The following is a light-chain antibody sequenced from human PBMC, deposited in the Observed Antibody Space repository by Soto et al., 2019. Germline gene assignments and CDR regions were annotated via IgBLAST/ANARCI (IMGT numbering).Light chain of an antibody. CDR2: AVS. Sequence: QSVLTQPPSASGSPGQSVTISCTGTSSDVGGYNYVSRYQQHPGKAPKLMVYAVSKRPSGVPDRFSGSKSGNTASLTVSGLQAEDEADYYCSSYAGSNFYVFGTGTKVTVL. CDR3: SSYAGSNFYV. J-gene: IGLJ1*01. CDR1: SSDVGGYNY. V-gene: IGLV2-8*01.